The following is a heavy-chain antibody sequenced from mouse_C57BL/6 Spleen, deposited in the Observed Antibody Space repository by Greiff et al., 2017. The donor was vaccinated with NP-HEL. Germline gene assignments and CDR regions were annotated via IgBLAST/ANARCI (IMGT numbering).Heavy chain of an antibody. CDR3: ARGGSSYAMDD. CDR1: GYTFTSYW. V-gene: IGHV1-72*01. J-gene: IGHJ4*01. D-gene: IGHD1-1*01. Sequence: QVQLHQPGAELVKPGASVKLSCKASGYTFTSYWMHWVQQRPGRGLEWIGGIDPDSGGTKYTEKFKSKAKLTIDKPSSTTYMQLSSLTSEDSAVYDCARGGSSYAMDDWGQGTSVT. CDR2: IDPDSGGT.